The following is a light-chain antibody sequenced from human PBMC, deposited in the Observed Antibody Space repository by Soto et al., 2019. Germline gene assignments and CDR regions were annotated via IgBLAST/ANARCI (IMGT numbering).Light chain of an antibody. CDR2: GAS. CDR3: QQYKNWPPLT. V-gene: IGKV3-15*01. Sequence: IVMTQSPAILSVSPGERATLSCRASQSVDTNLAWYQQKPGQAPRLLIHGASTRATGIPARFSGSGSGTEFTLTISSIQSDDYAVYYCQQYKNWPPLTFGGGTTVEI. J-gene: IGKJ4*01. CDR1: QSVDTN.